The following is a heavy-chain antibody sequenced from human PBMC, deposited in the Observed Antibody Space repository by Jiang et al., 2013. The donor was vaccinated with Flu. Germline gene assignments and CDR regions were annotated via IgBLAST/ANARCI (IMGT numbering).Heavy chain of an antibody. CDR1: GYTFTDYY. CDR2: INPNSGGT. D-gene: IGHD2-15*01. V-gene: IGHV1-2*02. CDR3: ARIRGASQMPQSSFEARIRGGSQMPQSPSEY. J-gene: IGHJ4*02. Sequence: SVKVSCKASGYTFTDYYMNWVRQAPGQGLEWMGWINPNSGGTNYAQRFQGRVTMTRDTSISTAYMELSGLRSDDTAVYYCARIRGASQMPQSSFEARIRGGSQMPQSPSEYWGQGTLVTVSS.